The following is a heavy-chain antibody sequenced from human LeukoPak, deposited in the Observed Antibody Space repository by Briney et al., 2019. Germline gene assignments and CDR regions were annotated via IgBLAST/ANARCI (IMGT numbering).Heavy chain of an antibody. D-gene: IGHD2-15*01. Sequence: GRSLRLSCAASGFTFSSYAMHWVRQAPGKGLEWVAVISYDGSNKYYADSVKGRFTISRDNSKNTLYLQMNSLRAEDTAVYYCARDGDIVVVVAATPGNYFDYWGQGTLVTVSS. V-gene: IGHV3-30-3*01. CDR3: ARDGDIVVVVAATPGNYFDY. J-gene: IGHJ4*02. CDR2: ISYDGSNK. CDR1: GFTFSSYA.